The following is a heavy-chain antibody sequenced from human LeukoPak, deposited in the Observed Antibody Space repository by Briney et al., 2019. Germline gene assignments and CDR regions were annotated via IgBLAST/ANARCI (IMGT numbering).Heavy chain of an antibody. J-gene: IGHJ6*02. CDR1: GGTFSSCA. D-gene: IGHD6-6*01. Sequence: SVKVSCKASGGTFSSCAISWVRQAPGQGLEWMGGIIPIFGTANYAQKFQGRVTITADESTSTAYMELSSLRSEDTAVYYCAYKQLGPGDRGYYGMDVWGQGTTVTVSS. CDR2: IIPIFGTA. CDR3: AYKQLGPGDRGYYGMDV. V-gene: IGHV1-69*13.